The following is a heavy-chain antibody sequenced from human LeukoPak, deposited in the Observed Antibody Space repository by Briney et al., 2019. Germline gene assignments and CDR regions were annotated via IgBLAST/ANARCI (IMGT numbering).Heavy chain of an antibody. D-gene: IGHD4-17*01. CDR2: IYTSGST. CDR3: ARDKENDYGDSIDAFDI. J-gene: IGHJ3*02. CDR1: GGSISSGGYY. Sequence: PSETLSLTCTVSGGSISSGGYYWSWIRQPAGKGLEWIGRIYTSGSTNYNPSLKSRVTISVDTSKNQFSLKLSSVTAADTAVYYCARDKENDYGDSIDAFDIWGQGTMVTVSS. V-gene: IGHV4-61*02.